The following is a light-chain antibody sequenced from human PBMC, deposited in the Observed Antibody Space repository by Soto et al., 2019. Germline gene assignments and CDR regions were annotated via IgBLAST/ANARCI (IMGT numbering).Light chain of an antibody. V-gene: IGLV4-60*03. CDR3: ETWDSILWV. CDR1: SGHSSYI. Sequence: QLVLTQSSSASASLGSSVKLTCTLSSGHSSYIIAWHQQQPGKAPRYLMKLEGSGSYNKGSGVPDRFSGSSSGADRYLTISNLQSEDEADYYCETWDSILWVFGGGTKLTVL. J-gene: IGLJ3*02. CDR2: LEGSGSY.